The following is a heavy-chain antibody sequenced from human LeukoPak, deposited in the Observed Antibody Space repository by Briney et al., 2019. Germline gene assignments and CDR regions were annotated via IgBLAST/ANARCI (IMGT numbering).Heavy chain of an antibody. D-gene: IGHD6-13*01. CDR3: ARQDRVAADPLAGFDP. CDR2: INHSGST. Sequence: PSETLSLTCAVYGGSFSGYYWSWIRQPPGKGLEWIGEINHSGSTNYNPSLKSRVTIPVDTSKHQFSLTLSSVTAADTAVYYCARQDRVAADPLAGFDPWGQGTLVTVSS. V-gene: IGHV4-34*01. J-gene: IGHJ5*02. CDR1: GGSFSGYY.